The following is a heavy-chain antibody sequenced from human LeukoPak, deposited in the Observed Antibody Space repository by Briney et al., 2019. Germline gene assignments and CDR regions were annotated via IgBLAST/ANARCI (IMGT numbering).Heavy chain of an antibody. Sequence: SETLSLTCTVSGGSISSYYWSWIRQPPGKGLEWIGYIYYSGSTNYNPSLKSRVTISVDTSKNQCSLKLSSVTAADTAVYCCARAPRSIGYYGMDVSGKGTTVTVSS. CDR2: IYYSGST. V-gene: IGHV4-59*01. D-gene: IGHD2-15*01. CDR1: GGSISSYY. CDR3: ARAPRSIGYYGMDV. J-gene: IGHJ6*04.